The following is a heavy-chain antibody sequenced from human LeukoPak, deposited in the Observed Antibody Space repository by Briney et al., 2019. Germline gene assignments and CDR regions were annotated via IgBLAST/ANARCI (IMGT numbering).Heavy chain of an antibody. D-gene: IGHD2-21*01. CDR1: GFTFSSYS. CDR3: ASGGDGDAFDI. Sequence: GGSLRLSCAASGFTFSSYSMNWVRQAPGKGLEWVSYISSSSSTIYYADSVKGRFTISRDNAKNSLYLQMNSLRAEDTAVYYCASGGDGDAFDIWGQGTMVTVTS. CDR2: ISSSSSTI. J-gene: IGHJ3*02. V-gene: IGHV3-48*01.